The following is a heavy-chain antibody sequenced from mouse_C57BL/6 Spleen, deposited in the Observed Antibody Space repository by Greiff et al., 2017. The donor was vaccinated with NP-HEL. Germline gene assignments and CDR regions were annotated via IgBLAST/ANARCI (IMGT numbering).Heavy chain of an antibody. Sequence: QVQLQQPGAELVKPGASVKLSCKASGYTFTSYWMQWVKQRPGQGLEWIGEIDPSDSYTNYNQKFKGKATLTVDTSSRTAYRQLSSLTSEDAAVYYCARGGTAQAHYYAMDYWGQGTSVTVSS. V-gene: IGHV1-50*01. CDR3: ARGGTAQAHYYAMDY. J-gene: IGHJ4*01. CDR2: IDPSDSYT. D-gene: IGHD3-2*02. CDR1: GYTFTSYW.